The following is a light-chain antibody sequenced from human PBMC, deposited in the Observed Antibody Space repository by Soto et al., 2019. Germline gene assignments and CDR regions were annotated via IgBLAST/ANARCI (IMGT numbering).Light chain of an antibody. J-gene: IGLJ1*01. CDR2: EVS. CDR3: GSYTSSSTYV. CDR1: SSDVGGSKY. Sequence: QSVLTQPASVSGSPGQSITISCTGTSSDVGGSKYVSWYQHHPGKAPKLKIYEVSHRPSGVSNRFSGSKSGNTASLTIAGLQAEDEADYYCGSYTSSSTYVFGTGTKLTVL. V-gene: IGLV2-14*01.